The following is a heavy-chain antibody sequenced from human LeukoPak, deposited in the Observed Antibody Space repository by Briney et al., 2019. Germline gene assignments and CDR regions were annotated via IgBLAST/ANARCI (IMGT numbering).Heavy chain of an antibody. V-gene: IGHV3-11*01. D-gene: IGHD2-2*01. CDR2: ISSSGSTI. CDR3: AIHCSSTSRYLALYYYYGMDV. J-gene: IGHJ6*02. Sequence: GGSLRLSCAASGFTFSDYYMSWIRQAPGKGLEWVSYISSSGSTIYYADSVKGRFTISRDNAKNSLYLQMNSLRAEDTAVYYCAIHCSSTSRYLALYYYYGMDVWGQGTTVTVSS. CDR1: GFTFSDYY.